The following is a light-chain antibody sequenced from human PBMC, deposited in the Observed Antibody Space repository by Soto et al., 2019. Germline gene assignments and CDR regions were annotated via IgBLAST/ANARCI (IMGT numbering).Light chain of an antibody. CDR2: AAS. CDR3: IQDYNYPRT. CDR1: QGIRND. J-gene: IGKJ1*01. V-gene: IGKV1-6*01. Sequence: AIQMTQSPSSLSASVGDRVTITCRASQGIRNDLGWYQQKPGKAPKLLIYAASSLQSGVPSRFSGSGSGTDFNLTISSLQPEDFATYYCIQDYNYPRTFGQGTKVEIK.